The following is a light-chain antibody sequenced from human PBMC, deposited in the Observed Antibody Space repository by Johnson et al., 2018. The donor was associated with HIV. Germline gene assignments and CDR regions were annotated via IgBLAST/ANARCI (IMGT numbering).Light chain of an antibody. J-gene: IGLJ1*01. CDR1: SSNIGNNC. Sequence: QSVLTQPPSVSAAPGQKVTISCSGSSSNIGNNCVSWYQQLPGTAPKLLIYDNNKRPSGIPDRFSGSKSGTSATLGITGLQTGDEADYYCGTWDSSLSVVFGTGTKVTVL. V-gene: IGLV1-51*01. CDR3: GTWDSSLSVV. CDR2: DNN.